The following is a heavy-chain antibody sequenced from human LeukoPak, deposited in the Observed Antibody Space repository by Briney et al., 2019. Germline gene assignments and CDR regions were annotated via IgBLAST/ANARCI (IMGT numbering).Heavy chain of an antibody. J-gene: IGHJ4*02. Sequence: GSGPTLVKPTETLTLTCSFSVMSLSATGVAVGWIRQPPGKAPEWLALIYWNGDKRYSPSLKSRLTISKDTSKDQVVLAMSNMDPVDTGTYYCAHSHPAIITAVNRYFDYWGQGTLVTVSS. V-gene: IGHV2-5*01. CDR3: AHSHPAIITAVNRYFDY. CDR2: IYWNGDK. CDR1: VMSLSATGVA. D-gene: IGHD3-10*01.